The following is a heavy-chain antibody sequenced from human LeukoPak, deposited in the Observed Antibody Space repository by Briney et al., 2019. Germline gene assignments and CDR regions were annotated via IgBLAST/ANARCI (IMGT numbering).Heavy chain of an antibody. V-gene: IGHV4-59*12. CDR1: GGSISSYY. CDR3: ARDSHILTGYSFDP. D-gene: IGHD3-9*01. CDR2: IYYSGST. Sequence: SQTLSLTCTVSGGSISSYYWSWIRQPPGKGPEWIGYIYYSGSTNYNPSLKSRVTISVDTSKNQFSLKLRSVTAADTAVYYCARDSHILTGYSFDPWGQGTLVTVSS. J-gene: IGHJ5*02.